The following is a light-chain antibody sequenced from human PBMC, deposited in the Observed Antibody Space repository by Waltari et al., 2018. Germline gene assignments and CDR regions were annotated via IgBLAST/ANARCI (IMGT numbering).Light chain of an antibody. J-gene: IGLJ3*02. CDR1: YSDVGRYDY. V-gene: IGLV2-14*03. Sequence: QSALTQPASVSGSPGQSITISCTGTYSDVGRYDYPSWYQQHPGKAPKLLIYGVTNRPSGVSNRFSASKSGNTASLTISGLQAEDEADYYCSSHTSSSTHVFGGGTKLIVL. CDR3: SSHTSSSTHV. CDR2: GVT.